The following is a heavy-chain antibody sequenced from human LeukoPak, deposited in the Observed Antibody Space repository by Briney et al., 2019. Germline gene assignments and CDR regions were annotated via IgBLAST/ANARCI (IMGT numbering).Heavy chain of an antibody. J-gene: IGHJ4*02. CDR3: ARGFSAYYYDSSGYYCDY. V-gene: IGHV4-59*12. D-gene: IGHD3-22*01. CDR1: GGSISSYY. Sequence: SETLSLTCTVSGGSISSYYWSWIRQPPGKGLEWIGYIYYSGSTNYNPSLKSRVTISVDTSKNQFSLKLSSVTAADTAVYYCARGFSAYYYDSSGYYCDYWGQGTLVTVS. CDR2: IYYSGST.